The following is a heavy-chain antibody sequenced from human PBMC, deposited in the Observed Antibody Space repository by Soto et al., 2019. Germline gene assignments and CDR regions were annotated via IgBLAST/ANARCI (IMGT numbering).Heavy chain of an antibody. CDR3: ASGYCSTTSCFYGMDV. D-gene: IGHD2-2*01. J-gene: IGHJ6*02. V-gene: IGHV3-30-3*01. Sequence: PGGSLRLSCAGSGFTFSRNVMHWVRQAPGKGLEWVAFISYDGSNKYYADSVKGRFTISRDNSKSTLYLQMNSLRPEDTSVYYCASGYCSTTSCFYGMDVWGQGTTVTVSS. CDR2: ISYDGSNK. CDR1: GFTFSRNV.